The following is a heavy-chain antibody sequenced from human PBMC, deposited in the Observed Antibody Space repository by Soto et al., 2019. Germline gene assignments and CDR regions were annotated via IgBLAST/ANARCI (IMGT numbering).Heavy chain of an antibody. Sequence: ASVKVSCKASGYTFTTYDITWVLQAPGQGLEWMGWVSAYNGNTNYAQKLQGRVTMTTDTSTSTAYMELRSLRSDDTAVYYCARVDRYYGMDVWGQGTTVTVSS. CDR1: GYTFTTYD. CDR2: VSAYNGNT. V-gene: IGHV1-18*01. CDR3: ARVDRYYGMDV. J-gene: IGHJ6*02.